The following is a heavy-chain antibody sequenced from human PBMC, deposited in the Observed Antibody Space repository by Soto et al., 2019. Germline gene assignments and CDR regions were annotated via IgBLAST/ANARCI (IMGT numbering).Heavy chain of an antibody. V-gene: IGHV3-30*18. J-gene: IGHJ4*02. D-gene: IGHD3-9*01. CDR3: AKGDYDIWTGPDY. CDR1: GFTFSSYG. Sequence: QVQLVESGGGVVQPGRSLRLSCAASGFTFSSYGMHWVRQAPGKGLEWVAVISYAGSNKYYADSVKGRFTISRDNSKNTLYLQMNSLRAEDTAVYYCAKGDYDIWTGPDYWGQGTLVTVSS. CDR2: ISYAGSNK.